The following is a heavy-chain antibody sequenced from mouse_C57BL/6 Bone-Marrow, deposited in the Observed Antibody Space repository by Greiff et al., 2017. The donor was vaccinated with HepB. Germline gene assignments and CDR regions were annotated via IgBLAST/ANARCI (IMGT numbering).Heavy chain of an antibody. CDR2: SWWDDDK. Sequence: QVTLKESGPGILQPSQTLSLTCSFSGFSLSTFGMGVGWLRQPSGKGLEWLAHSWWDDDKYYNPALKSRLTISKDTSKNQVFLKIANVDTADTATYYCARMRDYWAVVEGAMDYWGQGTSVTVSS. J-gene: IGHJ4*01. V-gene: IGHV8-8*01. D-gene: IGHD1-1*01. CDR1: GFSLSTFGMG. CDR3: ARMRDYWAVVEGAMDY.